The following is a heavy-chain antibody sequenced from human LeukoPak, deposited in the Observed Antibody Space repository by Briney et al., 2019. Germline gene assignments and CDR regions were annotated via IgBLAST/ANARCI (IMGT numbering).Heavy chain of an antibody. J-gene: IGHJ4*02. Sequence: KPGGSLRLSCAAPGFTFSDYYMSWIRQAPGKGLEWVSYISSSSSYTNYADSVKGRFTISRDNAKNSLYLQMNSQRAEDTAVYYCARDLYCSSTSCYGPMGYYFDYWGQGTLVTVSS. CDR1: GFTFSDYY. CDR3: ARDLYCSSTSCYGPMGYYFDY. V-gene: IGHV3-11*05. D-gene: IGHD2-2*01. CDR2: ISSSSSYT.